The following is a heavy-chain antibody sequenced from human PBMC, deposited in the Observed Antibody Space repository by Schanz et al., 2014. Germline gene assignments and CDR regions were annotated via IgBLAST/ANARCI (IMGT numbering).Heavy chain of an antibody. D-gene: IGHD2-21*01. Sequence: VQLVESGGGLVQPGGSLRLSCAASGFTVSANYMIWVRQPPGKGLEWVAVIRYDGRNKNFVESVKGRFTISRDNSNNTVYLQMNSLRADDTAVYYCAKSKSQLPLFDYWGQGTLVAVSS. V-gene: IGHV3-30*02. J-gene: IGHJ4*02. CDR2: IRYDGRNK. CDR3: AKSKSQLPLFDY. CDR1: GFTVSANY.